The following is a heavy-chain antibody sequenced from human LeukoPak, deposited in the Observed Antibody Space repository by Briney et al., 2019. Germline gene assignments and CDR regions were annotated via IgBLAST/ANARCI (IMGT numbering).Heavy chain of an antibody. CDR1: GDSVSSNSAA. V-gene: IGHV6-1*01. D-gene: IGHD6-19*01. CDR3: AKSTVPRGSSGWYGV. CDR2: TYYRSKWYN. Sequence: LSQTLSLTCAISGDSVSSNSAAWNWIRQSPSRGLEWLGRTYYRSKWYNDYAVSVKSRITINPDTSKNQFSLQLNSVTPGDTAVYYCAKSTVPRGSSGWYGVWGQGTLVTVSS. J-gene: IGHJ4*02.